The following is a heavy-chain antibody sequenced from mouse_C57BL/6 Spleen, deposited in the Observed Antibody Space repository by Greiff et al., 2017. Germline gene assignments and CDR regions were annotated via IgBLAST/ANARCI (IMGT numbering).Heavy chain of an antibody. Sequence: EVKLVESGGDLVKPGGSLKLSCAASGFTFSSYGMSWVRQTPDKRLEWVATISSGGSYTYYPDSVKGRFTISRDNAKNTLYLQMSSLKSEETAMYYCARQNWDYFDYWGQGTTLTVSS. J-gene: IGHJ2*01. CDR3: ARQNWDYFDY. CDR1: GFTFSSYG. V-gene: IGHV5-6*01. D-gene: IGHD4-1*01. CDR2: ISSGGSYT.